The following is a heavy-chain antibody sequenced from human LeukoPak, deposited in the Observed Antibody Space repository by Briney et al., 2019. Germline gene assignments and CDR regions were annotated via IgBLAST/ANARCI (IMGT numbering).Heavy chain of an antibody. V-gene: IGHV3-21*01. CDR2: ISGSSTYI. Sequence: GGSLRLSCAASGFIFSTYSMNWVRQAPGKGLEWVSSISGSSTYIYYADSVKGRFTISRDNAKSSLYLQMNSLRAEDTAVYYCARDRFGDYNFDYWGQGTLVTVSS. CDR3: ARDRFGDYNFDY. D-gene: IGHD4-17*01. J-gene: IGHJ4*02. CDR1: GFIFSTYS.